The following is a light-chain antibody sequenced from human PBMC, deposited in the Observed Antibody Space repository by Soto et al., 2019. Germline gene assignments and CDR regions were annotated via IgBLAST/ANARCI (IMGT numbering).Light chain of an antibody. J-gene: IGKJ1*01. CDR1: QSVSSY. CDR2: DAS. Sequence: EIVLTQSPATLSLSPGERATLSCRASQSVSSYLAWYQQKPGQAPRLLIYDASNRATGIPARFSGSGSGTDFTLTISSLEPEDFAVYYCQQLKSYPVTFGQGTKVEIK. V-gene: IGKV3-11*01. CDR3: QQLKSYPVT.